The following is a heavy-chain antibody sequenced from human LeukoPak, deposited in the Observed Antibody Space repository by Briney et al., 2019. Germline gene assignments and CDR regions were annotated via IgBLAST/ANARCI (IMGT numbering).Heavy chain of an antibody. J-gene: IGHJ4*02. CDR3: ARGGKAAAKD. V-gene: IGHV4-59*01. CDR1: GGSISSYY. Sequence: SETLSLTCTVSGGSISSYYWSWIRQPPGKGLEWIGYIYYSGSTNYNPSLKSRVTISVDTSKNQFSLKLSSVTAADTAVYYCARGGKAAAKDWGQGTLVTVSS. D-gene: IGHD6-13*01. CDR2: IYYSGST.